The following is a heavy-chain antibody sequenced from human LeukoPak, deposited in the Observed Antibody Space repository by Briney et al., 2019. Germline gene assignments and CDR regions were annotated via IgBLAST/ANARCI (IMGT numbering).Heavy chain of an antibody. CDR1: GITLSNYG. D-gene: IGHD3-22*01. Sequence: GGSLRLSCAVSGITLSNYGMTWVRQAPGKGLEWVAGISDSGGRTNYADSVKGRFTISRDNPKNTLYLQMNSLRAEDTAVYFCAKRGVVIRVILVGFHKEAYYFDSWGQGVLVTVPS. CDR3: AKRGVVIRVILVGFHKEAYYFDS. V-gene: IGHV3-23*01. J-gene: IGHJ4*02. CDR2: ISDSGGRT.